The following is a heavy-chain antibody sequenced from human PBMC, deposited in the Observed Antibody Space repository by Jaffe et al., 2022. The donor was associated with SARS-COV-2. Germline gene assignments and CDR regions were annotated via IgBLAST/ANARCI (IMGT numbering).Heavy chain of an antibody. D-gene: IGHD3-22*01. V-gene: IGHV1-46*01. CDR1: GYTFTSYY. J-gene: IGHJ3*02. Sequence: QVQLVQSGAEVKKPGASVKVSCKASGYTFTSYYMHWVRQAPGQGLEWMGIINPSGGSTSYAQKFQGRVTMTRDTSTSTVYMELSSLRSEDTAVYYCARWGFGGSDDSSGQRSFDIWGQGTMVTVSS. CDR2: INPSGGST. CDR3: ARWGFGGSDDSSGQRSFDI.